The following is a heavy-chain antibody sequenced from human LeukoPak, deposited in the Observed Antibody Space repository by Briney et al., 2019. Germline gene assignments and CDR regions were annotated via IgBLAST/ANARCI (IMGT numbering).Heavy chain of an antibody. J-gene: IGHJ6*03. Sequence: GGSLRLSCAASGLTFSSYWMSWVRQAPGKGLEWVANIKQDGSEKYYVDSVKGRFTISRDNAKNSLYLQMNSLRAEDTAVYYCARDRVAVAATGYYYYYMDVWGKGTTVTVSS. CDR3: ARDRVAVAATGYYYYYMDV. CDR2: IKQDGSEK. CDR1: GLTFSSYW. D-gene: IGHD6-19*01. V-gene: IGHV3-7*01.